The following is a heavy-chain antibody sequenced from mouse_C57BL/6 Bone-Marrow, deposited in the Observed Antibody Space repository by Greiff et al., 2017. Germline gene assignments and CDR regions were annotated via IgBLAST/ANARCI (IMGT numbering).Heavy chain of an antibody. J-gene: IGHJ4*01. CDR1: GYTFTDYN. CDR3: ARRNLYYYAMDY. Sequence: EVKLLESGPELVKPGASVKMSCKASGYTFTDYNMHWVKQSHGKSLEWIGYINPNNGGTSYNQKFKGKATLTVNKSSSTAYMELRSLTSEASAVYYCARRNLYYYAMDYWGQGTSVTGSS. V-gene: IGHV1-22*01. CDR2: INPNNGGT.